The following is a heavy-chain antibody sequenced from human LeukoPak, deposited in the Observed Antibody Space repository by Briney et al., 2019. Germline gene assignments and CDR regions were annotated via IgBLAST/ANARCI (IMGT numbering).Heavy chain of an antibody. CDR1: GYTFTSYA. CDR2: INAGNGNT. J-gene: IGHJ4*02. Sequence: ASVKVSCKASGYTFTSYAMHWVRQAPGQRLEWMGWINAGNGNTKYSQKFQGRVTITRDTSASTAYMELSSLRSEDTAVYYCARDPLVAATPADYWGQGTLVTVSS. D-gene: IGHD2-15*01. V-gene: IGHV1-3*01. CDR3: ARDPLVAATPADY.